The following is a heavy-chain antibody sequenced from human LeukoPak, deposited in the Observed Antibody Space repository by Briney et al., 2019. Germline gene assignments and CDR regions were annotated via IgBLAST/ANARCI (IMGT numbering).Heavy chain of an antibody. Sequence: ASVKVSCKTSGYTFTGYYMHWVRQAPGQGLEWMGWINPNSGGTNYAQKFQGRVTMTRDTSISTAYMELSRLRSDGTAVYYCAREGGVPVGFDYWGQGTLVTVSS. CDR1: GYTFTGYY. V-gene: IGHV1-2*02. CDR3: AREGGVPVGFDY. CDR2: INPNSGGT. J-gene: IGHJ4*02.